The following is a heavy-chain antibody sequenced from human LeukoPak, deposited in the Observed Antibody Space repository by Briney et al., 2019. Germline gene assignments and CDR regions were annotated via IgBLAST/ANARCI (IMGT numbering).Heavy chain of an antibody. CDR3: AKYSSQFLDYGDSYCFDY. CDR2: ISGSGGST. J-gene: IGHJ4*02. D-gene: IGHD4-17*01. Sequence: PGGSLRLSCAASGFTFSSYAMSWVRQAPGKGLEWVSAISGSGGSTYYADSVKGRFTISRDNSKNTLYLQMNSLRAEDTAVYYCAKYSSQFLDYGDSYCFDYWGQGTLATVSS. CDR1: GFTFSSYA. V-gene: IGHV3-23*01.